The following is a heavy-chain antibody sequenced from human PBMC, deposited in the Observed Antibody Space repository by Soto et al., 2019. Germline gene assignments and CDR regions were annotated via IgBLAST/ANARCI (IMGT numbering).Heavy chain of an antibody. V-gene: IGHV4-39*01. Sequence: QLQLQESGPGLVKPSETLSLTCTVSGGSISSSSYYWGWIRQPPGKGLEWIGSIYYSGSTYYNPSLKSRVTISVDTSKSQFSLKLSSVTAADTAVYYCARGTDDGDYVWGQGTLVTVSS. D-gene: IGHD4-17*01. CDR2: IYYSGST. CDR1: GGSISSSSYY. J-gene: IGHJ4*02. CDR3: ARGTDDGDYV.